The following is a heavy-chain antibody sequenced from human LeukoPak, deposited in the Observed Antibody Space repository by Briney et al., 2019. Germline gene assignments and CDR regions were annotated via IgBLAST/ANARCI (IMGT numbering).Heavy chain of an antibody. Sequence: PSETLSLTCAVYGGSFSGYYWNWIRQPPGKGLEWIGEINHSGSTNYNPSLKSRVTISVDTSKNQFSLKLSSVTAADTAVYYCASRNDPNCGGDCGIYYYYGMDVWGQGTTVTVSS. CDR1: GGSFSGYY. CDR2: INHSGST. D-gene: IGHD2-21*02. CDR3: ASRNDPNCGGDCGIYYYYGMDV. J-gene: IGHJ6*02. V-gene: IGHV4-34*01.